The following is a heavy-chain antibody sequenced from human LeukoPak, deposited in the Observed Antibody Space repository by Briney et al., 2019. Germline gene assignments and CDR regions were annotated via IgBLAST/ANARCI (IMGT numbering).Heavy chain of an antibody. CDR1: GFTFSSYA. CDR2: ISYDGSNK. Sequence: GGSLRLSCAASGFTFSSYALHWVRQAPGKGLEWVAVISYDGSNKYYADSVKGQFTISRDNSKNTLYLQRNSLRAEDTAVYYCARNPYGDYQFDYWGQGTLVTVSS. D-gene: IGHD4-17*01. J-gene: IGHJ4*02. V-gene: IGHV3-30*04. CDR3: ARNPYGDYQFDY.